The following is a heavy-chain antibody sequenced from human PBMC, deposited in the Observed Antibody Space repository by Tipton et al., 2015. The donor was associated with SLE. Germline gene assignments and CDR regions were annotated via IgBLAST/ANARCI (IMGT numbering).Heavy chain of an antibody. CDR3: ARASGSGSSYAVDI. J-gene: IGHJ3*02. V-gene: IGHV4-61*02. D-gene: IGHD3-10*01. CDR1: GGSISSGSYY. Sequence: TLSLTCTVSGGSISSGSYYWSWIRQPAGKGLEWIGRIYTSGSTNYNPSLKSRVTISVDTSKNQFSLKLSSVTAADTAVYYCARASGSGSSYAVDIWGQGTMVTVSS. CDR2: IYTSGST.